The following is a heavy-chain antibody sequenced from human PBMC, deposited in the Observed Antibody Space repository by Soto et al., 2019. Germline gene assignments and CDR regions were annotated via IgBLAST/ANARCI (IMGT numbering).Heavy chain of an antibody. Sequence: PSETLSLTCTVSGGSPRSSLYQWVWIRQPPGKGLEWIGNVYYSGSTNYNPSLKSRVTISVDTSKNQFSLKLSSVTAADTAVYYCARASHPDVLLWGALKNWFDPWGQGTLVTVSS. CDR2: VYYSGST. CDR1: GGSPRSSLYQ. CDR3: ARASHPDVLLWGALKNWFDP. D-gene: IGHD3-10*01. V-gene: IGHV4-39*07. J-gene: IGHJ5*02.